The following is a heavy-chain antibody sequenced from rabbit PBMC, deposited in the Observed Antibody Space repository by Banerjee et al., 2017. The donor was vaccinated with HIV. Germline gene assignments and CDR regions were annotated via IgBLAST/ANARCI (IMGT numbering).Heavy chain of an antibody. CDR3: ARDPAGREDFNL. D-gene: IGHD4-2*01. J-gene: IGHJ4*01. CDR1: GFDLSSYYD. V-gene: IGHV1S43*01. CDR2: IYAGSGSA. Sequence: QSLLEESGGGLFQPGGSLTLTCTASGFDLSSYYDMCWVRQAPGKGLELVACIYAGSGSAYYASWAKGRFTISRSTSLNTVDLKVTSLTAADTATYFCARDPAGREDFNLWGPGTLVTVS.